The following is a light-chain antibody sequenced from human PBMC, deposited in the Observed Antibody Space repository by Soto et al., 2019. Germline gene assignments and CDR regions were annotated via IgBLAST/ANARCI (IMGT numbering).Light chain of an antibody. J-gene: IGKJ2*01. CDR3: QQYGSSPRT. Sequence: EIVLTQSPGTLSLSPGERATLSCRASQSVSSSYLAWYQQKPGQAPRLLIYGASSRATGIPDRFSGSGSGTDFTLTLSRLEPEAFAVYYCQQYGSSPRTFGQGTKPEIK. CDR2: GAS. CDR1: QSVSSSY. V-gene: IGKV3-20*01.